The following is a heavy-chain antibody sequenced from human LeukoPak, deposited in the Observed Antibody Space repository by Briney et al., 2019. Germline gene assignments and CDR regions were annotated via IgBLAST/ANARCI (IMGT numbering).Heavy chain of an antibody. CDR2: ISTTGST. D-gene: IGHD2/OR15-2a*01. J-gene: IGHJ4*02. CDR3: AFGLLFDY. CDR1: GAAISDYF. V-gene: IGHV4-4*07. Sequence: SETLSLTCTVSGAAISDYFWSWIRQPAGKDLEWIGRISTTGSTYFNPSLQSRVRMSVDSSKTRFSLRLSSVTAADTAVYYCAFGLLFDYWGQGTLVTVSS.